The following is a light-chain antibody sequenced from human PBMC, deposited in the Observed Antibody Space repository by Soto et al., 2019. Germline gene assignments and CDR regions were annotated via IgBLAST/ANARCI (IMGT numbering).Light chain of an antibody. CDR3: QQYGSAFLT. Sequence: EIVLTQSPGTLSLSPGERATLSCRASQSISNNYVAWYQQKPGQAPRLLIYVASNRASGIPDRFSGSASGPDFTLTINRLEREDFAVYHCQQYGSAFLTFGGGPTV. J-gene: IGKJ4*01. CDR2: VAS. V-gene: IGKV3-20*01. CDR1: QSISNNY.